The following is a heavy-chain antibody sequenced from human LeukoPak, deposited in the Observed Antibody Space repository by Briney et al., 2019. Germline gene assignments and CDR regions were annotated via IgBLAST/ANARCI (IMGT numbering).Heavy chain of an antibody. D-gene: IGHD6-19*01. CDR2: INHSGST. CDR1: GGSFSGYY. Sequence: SETLSLTCAVYGGSFSGYYWSWIRQPPGKGLEWIGEINHSGSTNYNPSLKSRVTISVDTSKNHFSLKLSSVTAADTAVYYCARDSGWYGPIDYWGQGTLVTVSS. CDR3: ARDSGWYGPIDY. J-gene: IGHJ4*02. V-gene: IGHV4-34*01.